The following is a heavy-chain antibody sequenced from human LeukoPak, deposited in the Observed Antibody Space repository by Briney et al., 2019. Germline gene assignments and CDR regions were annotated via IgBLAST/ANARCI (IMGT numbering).Heavy chain of an antibody. V-gene: IGHV4-39*07. CDR2: IYYSGST. J-gene: IGHJ4*02. D-gene: IGHD5-24*01. CDR1: GGSISSSGYY. Sequence: PSETLSLTCAVSGGSISSSGYYWGWIRQPPGKGLEWIGSIYYSGSTYYNPSLKSRVTISVDTSKNQFSLKLSSVTAADTAVYYCTRGAPVGSSREFDYWGQGTLVTVSS. CDR3: TRGAPVGSSREFDY.